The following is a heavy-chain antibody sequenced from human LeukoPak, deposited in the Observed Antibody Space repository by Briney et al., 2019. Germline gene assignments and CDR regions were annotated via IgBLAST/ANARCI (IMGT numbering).Heavy chain of an antibody. D-gene: IGHD2-8*01. V-gene: IGHV3-15*01. CDR1: GYSISSGYY. J-gene: IGHJ5*02. CDR2: VKTKGGGGAA. Sequence: PSETLSLTCTVSGYSISSGYYWGWIRQAPGKGLEWVGRVKTKGGGGAADYAAPVKGRFTISRDDSTKTVYLQMNSLKTEDTAVYYCTTDRMIYATNWAVSWFDPWGQGTLVTVSS. CDR3: TTDRMIYATNWAVSWFDP.